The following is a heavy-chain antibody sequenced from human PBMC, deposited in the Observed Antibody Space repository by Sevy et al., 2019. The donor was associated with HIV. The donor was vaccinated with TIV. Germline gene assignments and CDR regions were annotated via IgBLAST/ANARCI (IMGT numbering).Heavy chain of an antibody. CDR3: ARDSARVIVPTAGFDS. Sequence: GGSLRLSCSASGFNVRSFSMHWVRQAPGKGLEWVAAILYNVRTEEYADSMRGRFTISRDNSKNTVNLEMNSLRVEDTALYFCARDSARVIVPTAGFDSWGQGVLVTVSS. D-gene: IGHD2-21*01. V-gene: IGHV3-33*01. CDR2: ILYNVRTE. J-gene: IGHJ5*01. CDR1: GFNVRSFS.